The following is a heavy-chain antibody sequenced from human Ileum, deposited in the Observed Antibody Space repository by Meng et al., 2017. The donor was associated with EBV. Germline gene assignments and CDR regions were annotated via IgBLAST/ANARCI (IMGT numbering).Heavy chain of an antibody. CDR3: ARNVPGTSAYYD. J-gene: IGHJ4*02. D-gene: IGHD3-22*01. V-gene: IGHV4-28*01. Sequence: QVPLQDSGPGLVKPSDTLSLTCAVSGYSISSTNWWGWIRQPPGKGLEWIGYIYYSGSTSYNPSLKSRVTMSVDTSKNQFSLNLNSVTAVDTAVYYCARNVPGTSAYYDWGQGTLVTVSS. CDR1: GYSISSTNW. CDR2: IYYSGST.